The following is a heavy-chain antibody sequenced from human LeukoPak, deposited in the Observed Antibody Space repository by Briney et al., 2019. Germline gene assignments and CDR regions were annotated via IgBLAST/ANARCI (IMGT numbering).Heavy chain of an antibody. Sequence: SETLSLTCIVSGGSISGYYWSWIRQPPGKGLEWIGYIYYSGSTNYNPSLKSRVTISVDASKNQFSLKLSSVTAADTAVYYCARVPLYSGTYYFDYWGQGTLVTVSS. V-gene: IGHV4-59*01. J-gene: IGHJ4*02. CDR3: ARVPLYSGTYYFDY. CDR1: GGSISGYY. CDR2: IYYSGST. D-gene: IGHD1-26*01.